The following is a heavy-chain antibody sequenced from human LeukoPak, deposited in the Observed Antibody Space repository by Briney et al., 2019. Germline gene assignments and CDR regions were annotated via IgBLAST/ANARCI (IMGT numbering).Heavy chain of an antibody. J-gene: IGHJ4*02. V-gene: IGHV3-33*01. CDR3: ARDSPNYGDYYFDY. CDR2: TWYDGSNK. CDR1: GFSFSIYG. Sequence: PGGSLRLSCATSGFSFSIYGMHWVRQAQGKGLEWVALTWYDGSNKNYADSVKGRFTISRDNSKNTLYLQMNSLRAEDTAVYYCARDSPNYGDYYFDYWGQGTLVTVSS. D-gene: IGHD4-17*01.